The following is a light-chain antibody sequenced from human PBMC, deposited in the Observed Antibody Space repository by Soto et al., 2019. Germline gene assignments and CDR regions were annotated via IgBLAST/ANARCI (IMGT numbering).Light chain of an antibody. CDR2: RRN. J-gene: IGLJ3*02. Sequence: QSVLTQPPSASGTPGQRVTISCSGSSSNIGSNYVYWYQQLPGTAPKLLIYRRNQRPSGVPDRFSGPKSGTSASLAISGLRSEDEADYYCATWDDNLSGWVFGGGTKLTVL. CDR1: SSNIGSNY. CDR3: ATWDDNLSGWV. V-gene: IGLV1-47*01.